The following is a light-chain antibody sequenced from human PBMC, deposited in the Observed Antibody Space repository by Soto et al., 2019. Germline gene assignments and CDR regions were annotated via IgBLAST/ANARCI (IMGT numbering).Light chain of an antibody. V-gene: IGKV3-15*01. CDR1: QSVTST. CDR3: QQSYSAPPFT. CDR2: DAS. Sequence: EIVMTQSPATVSVSPGEIATLSCSASQSVTSTLAWYQQKPGQTPRLLIYDASTRATGIPARFSGSGSGTDFTLAISSLQPEDSATYYCQQSYSAPPFTVGPGTQVEIK. J-gene: IGKJ3*01.